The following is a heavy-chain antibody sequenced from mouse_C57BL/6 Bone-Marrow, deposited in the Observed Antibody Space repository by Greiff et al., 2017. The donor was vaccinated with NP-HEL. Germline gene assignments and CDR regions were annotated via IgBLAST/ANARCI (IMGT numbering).Heavy chain of an antibody. Sequence: QVQLQQPGAELVMPGASVKLSCKASGYTFTSYWMHWVKQRPGQGLEWIGEIDPSYSYTNYNQKFKGKSTWTVDKSSSTAYMQLSSRTSEDSAVYYCARSITTVVAHYAMDYWGQGTSVTVSS. CDR2: IDPSYSYT. J-gene: IGHJ4*01. CDR3: ARSITTVVAHYAMDY. CDR1: GYTFTSYW. D-gene: IGHD1-1*01. V-gene: IGHV1-69*01.